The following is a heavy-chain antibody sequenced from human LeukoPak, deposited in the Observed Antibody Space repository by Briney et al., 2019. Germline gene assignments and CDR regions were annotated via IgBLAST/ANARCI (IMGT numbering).Heavy chain of an antibody. CDR3: ARGSGWYGRGDWFDP. V-gene: IGHV1-2*02. D-gene: IGHD6-19*01. CDR2: INPNSGGT. Sequence: GASVKVSCKASGYTFTGYYMHWVRQAPGQGLEWMGWINPNSGGTNYAQKVQGRVTITRDTAISTAYMELSRLRSDDTAVYYCARGSGWYGRGDWFDPWGQGTLVTVSS. CDR1: GYTFTGYY. J-gene: IGHJ5*02.